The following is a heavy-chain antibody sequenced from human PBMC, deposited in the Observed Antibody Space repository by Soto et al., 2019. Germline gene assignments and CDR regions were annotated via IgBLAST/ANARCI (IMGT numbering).Heavy chain of an antibody. J-gene: IGHJ3*02. Sequence: ASVKVSCKASGYTFTNYGISWVRQAPGQGLEWMGWISAYNGNTNYAQKLQGRVTMTTDTSTSTAYMELRSLRSDDTAVYYCARGAQRYNWNDDAFDIWGQGTMVTVSS. D-gene: IGHD1-1*01. CDR3: ARGAQRYNWNDDAFDI. V-gene: IGHV1-18*01. CDR1: GYTFTNYG. CDR2: ISAYNGNT.